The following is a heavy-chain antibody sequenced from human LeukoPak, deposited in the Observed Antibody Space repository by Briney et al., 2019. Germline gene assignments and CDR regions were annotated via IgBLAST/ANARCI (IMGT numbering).Heavy chain of an antibody. J-gene: IGHJ4*02. D-gene: IGHD6-13*01. V-gene: IGHV3-48*02. CDR2: MSSSSSTI. CDR3: ARDSWKQQLSLYFDY. Sequence: EGSLRLSRAASGFTFSSYSMNGVRQAPGKGVERVSYMSSSSSTIYYADSVKGRFTISRDNAKNSLYLQMNSLRDEDTAVYYCARDSWKQQLSLYFDYWGQGTLVTVSS. CDR1: GFTFSSYS.